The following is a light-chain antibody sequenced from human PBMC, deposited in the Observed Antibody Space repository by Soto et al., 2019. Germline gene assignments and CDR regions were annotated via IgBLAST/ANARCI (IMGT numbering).Light chain of an antibody. V-gene: IGKV3-20*01. J-gene: IGKJ1*01. CDR3: HQYGTSPQT. CDR2: GAS. CDR1: QSVSSSY. Sequence: EIVLTQSPCTLSLSPGERATLSCRASQSVSSSYLAWYQQKPGQAPRLLIYGASSRATGIPDRFSGSGSGTDFTLTISGLEPADFAVYFCHQYGTSPQTFGQGTKVDIK.